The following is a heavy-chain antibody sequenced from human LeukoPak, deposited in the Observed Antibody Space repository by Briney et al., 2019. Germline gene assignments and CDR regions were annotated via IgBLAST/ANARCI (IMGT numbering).Heavy chain of an antibody. V-gene: IGHV1-69*05. CDR2: IIPIFGTA. CDR1: GGTFSSYA. Sequence: SVKVSCKASGGTFSSYAISWVRQAPGQGLEWMGRIIPIFGTANYAQKFQGRVTITTDESTSTAYMELSSLRSEDTAVYYCARLTYYYDSSGYYDPAYFDYWGQGTLVTVSS. J-gene: IGHJ4*02. CDR3: ARLTYYYDSSGYYDPAYFDY. D-gene: IGHD3-22*01.